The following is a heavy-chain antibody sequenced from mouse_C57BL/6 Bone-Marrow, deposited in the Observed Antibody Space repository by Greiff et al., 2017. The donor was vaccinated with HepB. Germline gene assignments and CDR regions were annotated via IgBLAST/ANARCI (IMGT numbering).Heavy chain of an antibody. D-gene: IGHD2-3*01. CDR3: ARSYDGYLYYYAMDY. CDR1: GFTFTDYY. CDR2: IRNKANGYTT. J-gene: IGHJ4*01. Sequence: EVQRVESGGGLVQPGGSLSLSCAASGFTFTDYYMSWVRQPPGKALEWLGFIRNKANGYTTEYSASVKGRFTISRDTSQSILYLQMNALRAEDSATYYCARSYDGYLYYYAMDYWGQGTSVTVSS. V-gene: IGHV7-3*01.